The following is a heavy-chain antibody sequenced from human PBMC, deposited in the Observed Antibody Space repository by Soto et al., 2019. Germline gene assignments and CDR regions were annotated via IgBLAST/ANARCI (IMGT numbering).Heavy chain of an antibody. V-gene: IGHV3-30-3*01. CDR1: GFTFRSYA. D-gene: IGHD3-3*01. Sequence: QSGGSLRLSCAASGFTFRSYAMHWVRQAPGKGLEWVAVISKNGGEDHFADSVKGRFTISRDNSRNTVYLQMNSLRADDTAVYHCARDFLDKASNWFDPWGQGTLVTVSS. CDR2: ISKNGGED. J-gene: IGHJ5*02. CDR3: ARDFLDKASNWFDP.